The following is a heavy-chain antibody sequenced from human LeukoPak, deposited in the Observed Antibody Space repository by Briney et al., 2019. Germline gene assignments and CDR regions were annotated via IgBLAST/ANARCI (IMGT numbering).Heavy chain of an antibody. CDR3: ARGVGATHLVYYFDF. J-gene: IGHJ4*02. CDR1: GDSISTYNAA. Sequence: SQTLSLTCAISGDSISTYNAAWNWIRQSPSRGLEWLGRTYYRSKRYNEYAVSVIGLVTINPEISNNQFSLQLSSVTPEDTAVYYCARGVGATHLVYYFDFWGQGTLVTVSS. CDR2: TYYRSKRYN. V-gene: IGHV6-1*01. D-gene: IGHD1-26*01.